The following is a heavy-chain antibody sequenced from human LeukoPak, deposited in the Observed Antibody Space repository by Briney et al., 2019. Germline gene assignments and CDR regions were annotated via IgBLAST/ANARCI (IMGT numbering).Heavy chain of an antibody. V-gene: IGHV3-33*01. CDR2: IWYDGSNK. CDR1: GFTFSSYG. D-gene: IGHD6-13*01. CDR3: ARDIAAAGPDY. J-gene: IGHJ4*02. Sequence: PGGSLRLSCAASGFTFSSYGMHWVRQAPGKGLEWVAVIWYDGSNKYYADSVKGRFTISRDNSKNTLYLQMNSLRAEDTAVYYCARDIAAAGPDYRGRGTLVTVPS.